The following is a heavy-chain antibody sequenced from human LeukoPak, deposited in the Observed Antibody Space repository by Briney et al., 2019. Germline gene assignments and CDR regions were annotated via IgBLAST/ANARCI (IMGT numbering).Heavy chain of an antibody. CDR1: GYNFIDYY. CDR2: IDPVSGGT. V-gene: IGHV1-2*02. CDR3: GRAAGAYYTSRFHY. Sequence: ASVTVSCKTSGYNFIDYYIHWVRQAPGQGLEWVGRIDPVSGGTHYAPKTLVRVTITRDTSIRSVSMEMSGLKSDDTALDYCGRAAGAYYTSRFHYWGQGTLVTVSS. J-gene: IGHJ4*02. D-gene: IGHD3-3*01.